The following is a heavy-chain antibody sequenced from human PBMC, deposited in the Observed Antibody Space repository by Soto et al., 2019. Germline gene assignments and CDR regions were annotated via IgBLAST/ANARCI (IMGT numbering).Heavy chain of an antibody. V-gene: IGHV3-11*06. Sequence: GGSLRLYCAGSGFTFGDSYMSWIRQAPGKGLEWLSYISPGSRYPAYADSVKGRFTISRDNAKRSLYLQMMSLTAEDTAIYYCVRGGGGGLFDPWGQGTMVTVSS. CDR3: VRGGGGGLFDP. D-gene: IGHD2-15*01. J-gene: IGHJ5*02. CDR2: ISPGSRYP. CDR1: GFTFGDSY.